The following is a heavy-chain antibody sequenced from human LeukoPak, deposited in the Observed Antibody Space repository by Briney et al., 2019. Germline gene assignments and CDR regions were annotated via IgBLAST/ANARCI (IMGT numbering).Heavy chain of an antibody. V-gene: IGHV3-21*01. CDR2: ISSSSRYI. CDR3: ARNLGSSWDRVYNWFQP. Sequence: GGSLRLSCAASGFTFSSYSMNWVRQAPGKGLEWVSSISSSSRYIYYADSVKGRFTISSDKDKKSLYAQMKSQRAGDTAGYYCARNLGSSWDRVYNWFQPWGQGTLVTVSS. D-gene: IGHD6-13*01. J-gene: IGHJ5*02. CDR1: GFTFSSYS.